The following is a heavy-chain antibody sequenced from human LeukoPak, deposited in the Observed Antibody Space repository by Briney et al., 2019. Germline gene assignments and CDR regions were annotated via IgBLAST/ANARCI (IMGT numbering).Heavy chain of an antibody. V-gene: IGHV3-21*01. CDR1: GFGFSSYS. J-gene: IGHJ6*03. Sequence: PGGSLRLSCATSGFGFSSYSMNWVRQAPGKGLEWVSSISSSSYDIYYADSVKGRFTISRDNSKNTLYLQMNSLRAEDTAVYYCAKVLRYFDWLTVIDYYYYYMDVWGKGTTVTISS. D-gene: IGHD3-9*01. CDR2: ISSSSYDI. CDR3: AKVLRYFDWLTVIDYYYYYMDV.